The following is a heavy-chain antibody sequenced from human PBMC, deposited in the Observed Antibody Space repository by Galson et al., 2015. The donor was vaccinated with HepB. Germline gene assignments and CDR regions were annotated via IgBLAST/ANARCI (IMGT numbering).Heavy chain of an antibody. CDR1: GYTFTSYG. J-gene: IGHJ3*02. CDR2: ISAYNGNT. Sequence: SVKVSCKASGYTFTSYGISWVRQAPGQGLEWMGWISAYNGNTNYAQKLQGRVTMTTDTSTSTAYMELRSLRSDDTAVYYCARDRPPYYGSGLPPDAFDIWGQGTMVTVSS. D-gene: IGHD3-10*01. V-gene: IGHV1-18*01. CDR3: ARDRPPYYGSGLPPDAFDI.